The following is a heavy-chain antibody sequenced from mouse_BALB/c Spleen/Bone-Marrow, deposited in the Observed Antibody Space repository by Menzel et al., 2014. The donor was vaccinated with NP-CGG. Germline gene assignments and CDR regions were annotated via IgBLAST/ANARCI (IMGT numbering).Heavy chain of an antibody. CDR2: INPDSSTI. CDR3: ARLGYYGGFAY. J-gene: IGHJ3*01. D-gene: IGHD2-3*01. CDR1: GFDFSRYW. V-gene: IGHV4-1*02. Sequence: EVQLQQSGGGLVQPGGSLKLSCAASGFDFSRYWMSWVRQAPGKGLEWIGEINPDSSTINYSPSLKDKFIISRDNAENTLYLQMSKVRSEDTALYYCARLGYYGGFAYWGQGTLVTVSA.